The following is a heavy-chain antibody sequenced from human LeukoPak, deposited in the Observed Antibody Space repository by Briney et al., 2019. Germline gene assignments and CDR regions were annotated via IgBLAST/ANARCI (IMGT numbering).Heavy chain of an antibody. J-gene: IGHJ6*03. D-gene: IGHD6-13*01. V-gene: IGHV3-30*19. CDR1: GFTFSAYG. CDR2: ITNDGGAK. CDR3: ARVASQSSWAYSYYYMDV. Sequence: GGSLRLSCAASGFTFSAYGMHWVRQAPGKGLEWVAFITNDGGAKNYADTVEGRFTLSRDNSKKMVYLQMNSLRSEDTGLYYCARVASQSSWAYSYYYMDVWGKGTTVTISS.